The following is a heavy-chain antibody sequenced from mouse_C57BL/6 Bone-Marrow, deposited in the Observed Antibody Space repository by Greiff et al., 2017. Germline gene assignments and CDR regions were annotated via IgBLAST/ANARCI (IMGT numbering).Heavy chain of an antibody. Sequence: VPLQQPGAELVKPGASVKLSCKASGYTFTSYWLQWVKQRPGQGLEWIGEIDPSDSYTNYNQKFKGKATLTVDTSSSTAYMQLSSLTSEDSAGYYCARWDYSNYYFDYWGQGTTLTVSS. CDR1: GYTFTSYW. D-gene: IGHD2-5*01. CDR2: IDPSDSYT. CDR3: ARWDYSNYYFDY. J-gene: IGHJ2*01. V-gene: IGHV1-50*01.